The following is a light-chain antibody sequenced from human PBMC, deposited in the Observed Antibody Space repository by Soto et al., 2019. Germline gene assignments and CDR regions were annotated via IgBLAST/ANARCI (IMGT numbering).Light chain of an antibody. J-gene: IGLJ1*01. CDR2: DVS. CDR1: SRDFGGYNY. V-gene: IGLV2-14*01. Sequence: QSVLTQTAAVSGCAGQSSTSSCTGTSRDFGGYNYVSWYQQHPGKAPKLMIYDVSNRPSGVSNRFSGSKSGNTASLTISGLQAEDEADYYCSSYTSSSTLYVFGTGTKVTVL. CDR3: SSYTSSSTLYV.